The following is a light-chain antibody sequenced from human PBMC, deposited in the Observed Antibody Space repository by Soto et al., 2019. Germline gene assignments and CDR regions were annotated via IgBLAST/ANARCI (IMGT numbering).Light chain of an antibody. CDR1: QSLLDSDDGNTY. Sequence: EIVMTQTPLSLPVTPGEPASISCRSSQSLLDSDDGNTYLDWYLQKPGQSPQLLIYTVSYRASGVPDRFSGSGSGTDFTLKISRVEAEDVGVYYCMQRMEFPATFGQGTKLEI. J-gene: IGKJ2*01. V-gene: IGKV2-40*01. CDR3: MQRMEFPAT. CDR2: TVS.